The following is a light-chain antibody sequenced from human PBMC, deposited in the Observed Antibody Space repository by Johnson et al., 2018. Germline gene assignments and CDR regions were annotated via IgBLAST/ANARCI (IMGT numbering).Light chain of an antibody. Sequence: QSVLTQPPSVSAAPGQKVTISCSGSSSNIGNNYVSWYQQLPGTAPKLLIYENNKRPSGIPDRFSGSKSGTSATLGITGLQTGAAADYDCGTWDSSLSAVTVLGTGTKVAVL. CDR1: SSNIGNNY. CDR2: ENN. J-gene: IGLJ1*01. V-gene: IGLV1-51*02. CDR3: GTWDSSLSAVTV.